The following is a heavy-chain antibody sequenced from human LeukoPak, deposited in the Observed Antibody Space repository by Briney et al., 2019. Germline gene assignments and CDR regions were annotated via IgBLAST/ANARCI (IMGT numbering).Heavy chain of an antibody. CDR3: WVRGVNRGRNWFDP. CDR1: GGSISSYY. Sequence: PSESLSLTCTVSGGSISSYYWSWIRQPAGKGLEWIGRIYTSGSTNYNPSLKSRVTISVDTSKNQFSLKLSSVTAADTAVYYCWVRGVNRGRNWFDPWGQGTLVTVSS. CDR2: IYTSGST. V-gene: IGHV4-4*07. D-gene: IGHD3-10*01. J-gene: IGHJ5*02.